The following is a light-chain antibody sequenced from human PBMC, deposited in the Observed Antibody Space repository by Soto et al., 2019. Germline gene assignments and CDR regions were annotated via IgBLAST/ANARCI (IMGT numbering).Light chain of an antibody. CDR1: SSDVGGYNY. V-gene: IGLV2-11*01. Sequence: QSALTQPRSVSGSPGQSVTMSCTGTSSDVGGYNYVSWYQHHPGKAPKLMIYDVTKRPSGVRDRFSASKSGNTASLTISGLQAEYEADYYCCSYAGSYTYVFGTGTKVTVL. J-gene: IGLJ1*01. CDR2: DVT. CDR3: CSYAGSYTYV.